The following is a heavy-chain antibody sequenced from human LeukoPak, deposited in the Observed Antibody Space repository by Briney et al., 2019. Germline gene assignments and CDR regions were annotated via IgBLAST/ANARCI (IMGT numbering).Heavy chain of an antibody. CDR2: INGYNGKT. CDR3: ARDPSIACSGGSCYVGGY. J-gene: IGHJ4*02. D-gene: IGHD2-15*01. V-gene: IGHV1-18*01. CDR1: GYTFGNFG. Sequence: ASVKVSCKAAGYTFGNFGISWVRQAPGQGLEWMGWINGYNGKTNYAEKLQGRITMTTDTSTSTAYMELRSLRYDDTAVYYCARDPSIACSGGSCYVGGYWGQGTLVTVSS.